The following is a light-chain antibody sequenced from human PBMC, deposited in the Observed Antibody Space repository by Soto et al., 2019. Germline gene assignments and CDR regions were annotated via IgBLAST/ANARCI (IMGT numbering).Light chain of an antibody. CDR3: HQYNSYPYP. CDR1: QSISSW. J-gene: IGKJ2*01. Sequence: DIQMTQSPSTLSASVGDRVTITCRASQSISSWLAWYQQKPGKAPKLLVYDASSLESGVPSRFSGSGSGTEFTLTISSLQPDDFATYYCHQYNSYPYPFGPGTKLEIK. V-gene: IGKV1-5*01. CDR2: DAS.